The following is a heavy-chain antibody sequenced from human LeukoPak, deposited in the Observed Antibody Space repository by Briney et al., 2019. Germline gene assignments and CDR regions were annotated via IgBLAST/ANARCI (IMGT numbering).Heavy chain of an antibody. CDR2: ISNDGSTT. CDR3: ATGFTWSLES. V-gene: IGHV3-30*04. CDR1: GFTFGRFP. J-gene: IGHJ4*02. D-gene: IGHD2-8*02. Sequence: GGSLRLSCAASGFTFGRFPMHWVRQAPGKGLEGVAAISNDGSTTYDADSVKGRFTISRDKSKNTLYMQMKSLRPEDTALYYCATGFTWSLESWGQGTMVAVSS.